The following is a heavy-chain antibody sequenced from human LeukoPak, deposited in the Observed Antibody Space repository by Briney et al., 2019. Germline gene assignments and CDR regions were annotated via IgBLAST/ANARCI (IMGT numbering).Heavy chain of an antibody. CDR2: ISSSGSTI. V-gene: IGHV3-48*03. CDR1: GFTFSSYE. CDR3: ARVTTRNYYMDV. D-gene: IGHD4-11*01. Sequence: GGSLRLSCAASGFTFSSYEMNWVRQAPGKGLEWVSYISSSGSTIYYADSVKGRFTISRDNAKNSLYLQMNSLRAEDTAVYYCARVTTRNYYMDVWGKGTTVTISS. J-gene: IGHJ6*03.